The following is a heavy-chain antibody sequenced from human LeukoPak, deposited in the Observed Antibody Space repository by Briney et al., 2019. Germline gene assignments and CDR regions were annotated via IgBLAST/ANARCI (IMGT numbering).Heavy chain of an antibody. CDR2: MNPNSGNT. CDR1: GYTFTSYD. CDR3: ARGLITMVRGVRVYNWFDP. D-gene: IGHD3-10*01. J-gene: IGHJ5*02. Sequence: ASVTVSCKASGYTFTSYDINWVRQATGQGLEWMGWMNPNSGNTGYAQKFQGRVTMTRNTSISTAYMELSSLRSEDTAVYYCARGLITMVRGVRVYNWFDPWGQGTLVTVSS. V-gene: IGHV1-8*01.